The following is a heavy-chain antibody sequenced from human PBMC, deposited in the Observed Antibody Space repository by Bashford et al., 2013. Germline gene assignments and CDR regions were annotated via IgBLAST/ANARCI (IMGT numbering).Heavy chain of an antibody. CDR3: ARGFGVTTNADFDY. V-gene: IGHV1-8*01. Sequence: PSVKVSCKASGYTFTSYDINWVRQATGQGLEWMGWMNPNSGNTGYAQKFQGRVTMTRNTSISTAYMELSSLRSEDTAVYYCARGFGVTTNADFDYWGQGTLVTGLL. CDR1: GYTFTSYD. CDR2: MNPNSGNT. J-gene: IGHJ4*02. D-gene: IGHD4-11*01.